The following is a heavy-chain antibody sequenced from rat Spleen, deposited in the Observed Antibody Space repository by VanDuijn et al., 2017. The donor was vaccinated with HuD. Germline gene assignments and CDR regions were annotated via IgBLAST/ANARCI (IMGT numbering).Heavy chain of an antibody. D-gene: IGHD4-3*01. CDR1: GFTFSNYG. J-gene: IGHJ2*01. Sequence: EVQLVESGGGLVQPGRSLKLSCAASGFTFSNYGMAWVRQAPTKGLEWVETISYDAFITYYRDSVKGRFSISRDNAKSTLYLQMDSLRSEDTATYYCSKWGDSGYFDYWGQGVMVTVSS. CDR2: ISYDAFIT. CDR3: SKWGDSGYFDY. V-gene: IGHV5-29*01.